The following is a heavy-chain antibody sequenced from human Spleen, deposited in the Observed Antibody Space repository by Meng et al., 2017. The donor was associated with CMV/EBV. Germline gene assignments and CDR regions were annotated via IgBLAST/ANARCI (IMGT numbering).Heavy chain of an antibody. D-gene: IGHD1-26*01. J-gene: IGHJ6*02. Sequence: LSLTCAASGFTFSSYEMNWVRQAPGMGLEWVSYISSSGSTIYYADSVKGRFTISRDNVKNSLYLQMNSLRAEDTAVYYCAREGNGIVGATYYYYGMDVWGQGTTVTVSS. CDR1: GFTFSSYE. V-gene: IGHV3-48*03. CDR3: AREGNGIVGATYYYYGMDV. CDR2: ISSSGSTI.